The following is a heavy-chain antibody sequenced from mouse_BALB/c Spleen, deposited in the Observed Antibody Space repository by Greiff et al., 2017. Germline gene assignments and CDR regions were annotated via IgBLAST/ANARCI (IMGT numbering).Heavy chain of an antibody. CDR1: GFAFSSYD. J-gene: IGHJ4*01. V-gene: IGHV5-12-1*01. CDR2: ISSGGGST. CDR3: ARKGIGGNPYYYAMDY. Sequence: EVKLVESGGGLVKPGGSLKLSCAASGFAFSSYDMSWVRQTPEKRLEWVAYISSGGGSTYYPDTVKGRFTISRDNAKNTLYLQMSSLKSEDTAMYYCARKGIGGNPYYYAMDYWGQGTSVTVSS. D-gene: IGHD2-1*01.